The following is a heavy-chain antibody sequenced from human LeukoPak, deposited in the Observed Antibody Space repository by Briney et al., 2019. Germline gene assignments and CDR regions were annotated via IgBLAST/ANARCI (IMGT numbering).Heavy chain of an antibody. CDR2: IKQDGSEK. Sequence: TGGSLRLSCAASGFTFSSYWMSWVHQAPGKGLEWVANIKQDGSEKYYVDSVKGRFTISRDNAKNSLYLQMNSLRAEDTAVYYCARDRVVPAAILGWFDPWGQGTLVTVSS. V-gene: IGHV3-7*01. CDR3: ARDRVVPAAILGWFDP. J-gene: IGHJ5*02. CDR1: GFTFSSYW. D-gene: IGHD2-2*02.